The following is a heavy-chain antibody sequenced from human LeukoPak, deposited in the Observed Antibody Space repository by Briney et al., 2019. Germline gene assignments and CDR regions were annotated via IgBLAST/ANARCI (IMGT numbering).Heavy chain of an antibody. J-gene: IGHJ4*02. D-gene: IGHD1-26*01. CDR2: INHSGST. V-gene: IGHV4-34*01. CDR1: GGSFSGYY. CDR3: ASHRQILGHFDY. Sequence: PSETLSLTCAVYGGSFSGYYWSWIRQPPGKGLEWIGEINHSGSTNYNPSLKSRVTISVDTSKNQFSLKLSSVTAADTAVYYCASHRQILGHFDYWGQGTLVTVSS.